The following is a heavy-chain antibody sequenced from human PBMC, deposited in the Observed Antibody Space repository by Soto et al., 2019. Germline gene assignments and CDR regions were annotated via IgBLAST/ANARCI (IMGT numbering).Heavy chain of an antibody. J-gene: IGHJ4*02. CDR2: IVVGSGNT. D-gene: IGHD6-6*01. CDR1: GFTFTSSA. Sequence: SVKVSCKASGFTFTSSAVQWVRQARGQRLEWIGWIVVGSGNTNYAQKFQERVTITRDMSTSTAYMELSSLRSEDTAVYYCAADAGSSSSLDYWGQGTLVTVSS. CDR3: AADAGSSSSLDY. V-gene: IGHV1-58*01.